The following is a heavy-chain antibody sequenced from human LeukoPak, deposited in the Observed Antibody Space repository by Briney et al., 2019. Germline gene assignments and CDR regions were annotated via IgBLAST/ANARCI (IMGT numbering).Heavy chain of an antibody. Sequence: GASVKVSCKASGYTFTSYDINWVRQATGQGLEWMGWMNPNSGNTGYAQKFQGRVTITRNTSISTAYMELSSLRSEDTAVYYCARAPHTPQIFGVATHHYYYYYMDVWGKGTTVTVSS. D-gene: IGHD3-3*01. J-gene: IGHJ6*03. V-gene: IGHV1-8*03. CDR3: ARAPHTPQIFGVATHHYYYYYMDV. CDR1: GYTFTSYD. CDR2: MNPNSGNT.